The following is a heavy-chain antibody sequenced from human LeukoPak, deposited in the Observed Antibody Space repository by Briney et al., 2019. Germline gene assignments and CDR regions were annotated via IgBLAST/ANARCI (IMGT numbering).Heavy chain of an antibody. Sequence: SGTLSLTCSVYGDSVSSNSYYWTWIRHPPGKGLEWIGYLFRGDNTDYNPSLQSRVAMSADRSKNQISLKLTSVTAADTAVYFCARGRKDAVVIVPATGIGFHVWARGQRPPSLQ. CDR3: ARGRKDAVVIVPATGIGFHV. D-gene: IGHD2/OR15-2a*01. V-gene: IGHV4-61*01. CDR2: LFRGDNT. CDR1: GDSVSSNSYY. J-gene: IGHJ3*01.